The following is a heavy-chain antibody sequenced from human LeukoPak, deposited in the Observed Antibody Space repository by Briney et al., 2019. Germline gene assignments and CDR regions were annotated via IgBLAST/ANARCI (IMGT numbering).Heavy chain of an antibody. J-gene: IGHJ4*02. Sequence: SETLSLTCTVSGGSISSYYWSWIRQPAGKGLGWIGRIYTSGSTNYNPSLKSRVTMSVDTSKNQFSLKLSSVTAADTAVYYCARISYSNYGGHFDYWGQGTLVTVSS. CDR3: ARISYSNYGGHFDY. D-gene: IGHD4-11*01. CDR2: IYTSGST. V-gene: IGHV4-4*07. CDR1: GGSISSYY.